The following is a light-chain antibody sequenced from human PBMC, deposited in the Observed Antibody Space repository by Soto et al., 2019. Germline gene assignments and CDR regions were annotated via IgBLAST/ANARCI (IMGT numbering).Light chain of an antibody. V-gene: IGLV2-14*01. CDR1: SSDVGGYNY. CDR3: SSYTSSSTPYV. CDR2: EVS. J-gene: IGLJ1*01. Sequence: QSVLTQPASVSGSPGQSITISCTGTSSDVGGYNYVSWYQQHPGKAPKLMIYEVSNRPSGVSNRFSGSKSGNTASLTISGLPAEDEADYYCSSYTSSSTPYVFATGTKVTVL.